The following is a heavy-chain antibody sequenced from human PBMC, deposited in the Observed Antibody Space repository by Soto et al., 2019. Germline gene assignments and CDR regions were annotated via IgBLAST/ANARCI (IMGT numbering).Heavy chain of an antibody. CDR3: ARGGNWNRGKVDY. CDR1: GGSFSGYY. Sequence: PSETLSLICAVYGGSFSGYYWSWIRQPPGKGLEWIGEINHSGSTNYNPSLKSRVTISVDTSKNQFSLKLSSVTAADTAVYYCARGGNWNRGKVDYWGQGTLVTVSS. D-gene: IGHD1-1*01. CDR2: INHSGST. V-gene: IGHV4-34*01. J-gene: IGHJ4*02.